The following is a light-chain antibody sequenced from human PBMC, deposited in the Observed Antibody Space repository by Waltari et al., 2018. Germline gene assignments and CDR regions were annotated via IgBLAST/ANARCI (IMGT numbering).Light chain of an antibody. CDR2: EVS. CDR1: SSDVGSYNL. CDR3: CSYAGANTYV. V-gene: IGLV2-23*02. J-gene: IGLJ1*01. Sequence: QSALTQPASVSGSPGQSITVSCTGTSSDVGSYNLVSWYQHHPPKAPKLMIDEVSKRPSGVSNRFSGAKSGNTASLTISGLQPEDEADYYCCSYAGANTYVFGSGTKVTVL.